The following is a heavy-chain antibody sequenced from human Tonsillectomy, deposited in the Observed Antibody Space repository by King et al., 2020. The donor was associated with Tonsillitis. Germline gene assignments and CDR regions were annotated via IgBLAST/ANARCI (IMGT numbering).Heavy chain of an antibody. D-gene: IGHD7-27*01. CDR2: IKSKIEGGTT. V-gene: IGHV3-15*01. CDR3: TTTGTDRQSHDS. CDR1: GFTFSDAW. J-gene: IGHJ4*02. Sequence: VQLVESGGGLVKPGGSLRLSCAASGFTFSDAWMNWVRQAPGEGLGWVGRIKSKIEGGTTDYAAPVKGRFTISRDDSDNTLYLQMNSLKAEDTAVYYCTTTGTDRQSHDSWGQGTLVTVSS.